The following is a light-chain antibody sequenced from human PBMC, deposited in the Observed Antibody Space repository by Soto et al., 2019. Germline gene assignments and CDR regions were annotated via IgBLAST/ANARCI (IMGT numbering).Light chain of an antibody. CDR2: KAS. J-gene: IGKJ1*01. CDR3: QHYNSYSEA. Sequence: DIQMTQSPSTLSASVGDRVTITCRASQTISSWLAWYQQKPGKAPKLLIYKASTLKSGVPSRFSGTGSGTEFTLTISRLQPDDFATYYCQHYNSYSEAFGQGTKV. V-gene: IGKV1-5*03. CDR1: QTISSW.